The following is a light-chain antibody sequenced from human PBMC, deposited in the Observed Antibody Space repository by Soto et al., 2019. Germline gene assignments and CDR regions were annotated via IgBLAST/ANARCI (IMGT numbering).Light chain of an antibody. CDR3: QQTYSSPIT. CDR2: GAS. V-gene: IGKV1-39*01. J-gene: IGKJ5*01. CDR1: QDIGNY. Sequence: DIQMTQSPSSLTASVGDRVTIPRRASQDIGNYLNWYQQKPGKAPQLLIYGASSLQSGVPSRFSGSGSGTDFTLTISSLQPEDFATYYCQQTYSSPITFGQGTRLEIK.